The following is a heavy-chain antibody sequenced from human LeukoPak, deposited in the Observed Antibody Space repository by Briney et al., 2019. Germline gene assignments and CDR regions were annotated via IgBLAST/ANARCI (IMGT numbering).Heavy chain of an antibody. V-gene: IGHV1-8*01. D-gene: IGHD3-22*01. CDR3: AKRGVVIRVILVGFHKEAQYFDS. J-gene: IGHJ4*02. CDR2: MNPNSSNT. Sequence: ASVKVSCKASGYTFTSYDINWVRQATGQGLEWMGWMNPNSSNTGYAQKLQGRVTMTRNTSISTAYMELSSLRSEDTAVYFCAKRGVVIRVILVGFHKEAQYFDSWGQGALVTVSS. CDR1: GYTFTSYD.